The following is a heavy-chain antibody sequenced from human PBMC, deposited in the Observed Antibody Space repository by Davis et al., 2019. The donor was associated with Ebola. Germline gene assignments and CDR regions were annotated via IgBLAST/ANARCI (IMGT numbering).Heavy chain of an antibody. CDR1: GFTFSSYS. V-gene: IGHV3-30*18. CDR3: AKELDVVVPAAIFYYYYGMDV. CDR2: ISYDGSNK. Sequence: GGSLRLSCAASGFTFSSYSMNWVRQAPGKGLEWVAVISYDGSNKYYADSVKGRFTISRDNSKNTLYLQMNSLRAEDTAVYYCAKELDVVVPAAIFYYYYGMDVWGQGTTVTVSS. D-gene: IGHD2-2*02. J-gene: IGHJ6*02.